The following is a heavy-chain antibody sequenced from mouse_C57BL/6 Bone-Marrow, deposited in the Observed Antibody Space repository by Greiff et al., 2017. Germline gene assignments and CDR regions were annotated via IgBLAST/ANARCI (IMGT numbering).Heavy chain of an antibody. V-gene: IGHV1-55*01. CDR2: LYPGSGST. D-gene: IGHD2-2*01. CDR3: ARSLYGYGPPWFAY. Sequence: VQLQQPGAELVKPGASVKMSCKASGYTFTSYWITWVKQRPGQGLEWIGDLYPGSGSTNYNEKFKSKATLTVDTSSSTAYMQLSSLTSEDSAVYYCARSLYGYGPPWFAYWGQGTLVTVSA. J-gene: IGHJ3*01. CDR1: GYTFTSYW.